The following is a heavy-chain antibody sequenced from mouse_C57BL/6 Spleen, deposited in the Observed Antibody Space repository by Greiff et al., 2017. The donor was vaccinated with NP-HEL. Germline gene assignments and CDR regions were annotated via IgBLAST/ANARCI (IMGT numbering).Heavy chain of an antibody. CDR3: ATLWLRAEYFDV. CDR1: GYTFTSYW. D-gene: IGHD2-2*01. J-gene: IGHJ1*03. CDR2: IYPSDSET. Sequence: VQLQQPGAELVRPGSSVKLSCKASGYTFTSYWMDWVKQRPGQGLEWIGNIYPSDSETHYNQKFKDKATLTVDKSSSTAYMQLSSLTSEDSAVYYCATLWLRAEYFDVWGTGTTVTVSS. V-gene: IGHV1-61*01.